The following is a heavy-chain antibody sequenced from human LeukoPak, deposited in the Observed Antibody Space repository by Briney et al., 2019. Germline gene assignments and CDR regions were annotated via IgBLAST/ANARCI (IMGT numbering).Heavy chain of an antibody. CDR1: GYSISSGYY. CDR3: ARGADYGEDY. CDR2: IYHSGST. V-gene: IGHV4-38-2*01. D-gene: IGHD4-17*01. J-gene: IGHJ4*02. Sequence: PSETLSLTCAVSGYSISSGYYWGWIRQPPGKGLEWIGSIYHSGSTYYNPSLKSRVTISVDTSKNQFSLKLSSVTAADTAVYYCARGADYGEDYWGQGTLVTVSS.